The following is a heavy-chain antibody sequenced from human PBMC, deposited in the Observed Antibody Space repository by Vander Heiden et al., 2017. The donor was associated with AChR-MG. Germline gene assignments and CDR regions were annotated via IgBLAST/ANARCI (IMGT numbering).Heavy chain of an antibody. D-gene: IGHD3-16*02. V-gene: IGHV1-2*02. Sequence: QVQLVQSGAEVTKPGASVKVSCKASGYIFTAYYKHWVRQAPGQGLEWMGWINPNTGVTNYAQNFQDRVTVARDTSISTAYMELSRLRSDDTAVYYCARSPFNYVWGSYPPDFDYWGQGTLVTVSS. CDR3: ARSPFNYVWGSYPPDFDY. CDR1: GYIFTAYY. J-gene: IGHJ4*02. CDR2: INPNTGVT.